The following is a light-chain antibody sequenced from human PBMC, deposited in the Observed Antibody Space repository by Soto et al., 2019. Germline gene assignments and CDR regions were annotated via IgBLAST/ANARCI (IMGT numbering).Light chain of an antibody. Sequence: EIVLTQSPCTLSFSPLDRSTLSCRASQSVGTYLAWYQQKPGQAPRLLIYGASSRATGIPDRFSGSGSGTDFTLTISRLEPEDFAVYYCQQYVSIPLTFGGGTKVDIK. CDR1: QSVGTY. CDR3: QQYVSIPLT. J-gene: IGKJ4*01. V-gene: IGKV3-20*01. CDR2: GAS.